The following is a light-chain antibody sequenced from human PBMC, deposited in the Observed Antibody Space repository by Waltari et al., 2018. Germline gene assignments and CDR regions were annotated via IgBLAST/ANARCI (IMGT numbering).Light chain of an antibody. CDR1: QSLVHSDGNTH. J-gene: IGKJ2*01. V-gene: IGKV2-30*02. CDR2: RVS. Sequence: DVVMTQSPLSLPVTLGKAASISCKSRQSLVHSDGNTHLNWFLQKPGQSPRRLIYRVSKRDSGVPDRFSGSGSGTDFTLKISRVEAEDVGVYYCMQGTHWPYTFGQGTKLDIK. CDR3: MQGTHWPYT.